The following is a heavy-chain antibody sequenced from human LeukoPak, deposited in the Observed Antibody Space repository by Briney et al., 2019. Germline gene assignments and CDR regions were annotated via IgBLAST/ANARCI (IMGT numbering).Heavy chain of an antibody. CDR1: GFTFSSYE. Sequence: GGSLRLSCAASGFTFSSYEMNWVRQAPGKGLEWVSYISSSGSTIYYADSVKGRFRISRDNSNNILYLQMNSLRTEDTAVYYCAKDRCSNGIGCYYYYMEVWGKGTTVTISS. J-gene: IGHJ6*03. CDR3: AKDRCSNGIGCYYYYMEV. CDR2: ISSSGSTI. D-gene: IGHD2-8*01. V-gene: IGHV3-48*03.